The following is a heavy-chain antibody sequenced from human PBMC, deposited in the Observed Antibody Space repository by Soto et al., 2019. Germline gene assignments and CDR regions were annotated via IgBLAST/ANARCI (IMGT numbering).Heavy chain of an antibody. Sequence: PGESLKISCKGSGYSFTNYWIAWVRQMPGKGLEWMGIIYAGNSDAKYSPSFQGQVTMSADKSITTAYLQWSSLKASDAAMYYCASLCHEEISDDYEYWGQGSLVTVSS. V-gene: IGHV5-51*01. D-gene: IGHD4-17*01. CDR3: ASLCHEEISDDYEY. J-gene: IGHJ4*02. CDR1: GYSFTNYW. CDR2: IYAGNSDA.